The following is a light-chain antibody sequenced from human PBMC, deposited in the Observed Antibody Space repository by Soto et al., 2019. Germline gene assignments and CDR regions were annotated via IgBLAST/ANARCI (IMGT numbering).Light chain of an antibody. J-gene: IGKJ5*01. CDR3: HQRSDWPPIT. CDR2: GAS. Sequence: EIVLTQSPATLSLSPGEIATLSGRSSQSVSSYLAWYQQKPGQAPRLLIYGASTRATAIPDRFSGSGSGTDFTLTTRRLEPEDFAVYYCHQRSDWPPITCGQGKRREIK. V-gene: IGKV3-11*01. CDR1: QSVSSY.